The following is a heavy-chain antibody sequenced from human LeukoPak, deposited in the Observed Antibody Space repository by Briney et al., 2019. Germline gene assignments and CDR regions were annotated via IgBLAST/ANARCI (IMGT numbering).Heavy chain of an antibody. J-gene: IGHJ4*02. V-gene: IGHV3-21*01. CDR1: GFTFSSYN. D-gene: IGHD4-17*01. CDR3: VKEGTVTLDY. CDR2: ISISGDFI. Sequence: GGSLRLSCAASGFTFSSYNMKWVRQAPGRGLECVSSISISGDFIYYADSVEGRFTISRDNAKNSLYLQINSLRAEDTAVYYCVKEGTVTLDYWGQGTLVTVSS.